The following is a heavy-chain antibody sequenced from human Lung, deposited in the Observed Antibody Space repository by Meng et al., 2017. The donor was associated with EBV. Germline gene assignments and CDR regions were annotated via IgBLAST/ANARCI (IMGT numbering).Heavy chain of an antibody. CDR3: AREAGRDGYATPTFDY. Sequence: VPPQVSCPGLVQPTQTPSPTLSVSGGSISSGGYYWSWIRQHPGKGLEWIVYIYYTGSTFYNPSLKSRVTRSVDTSKNQFSLKLISATAADTAVYYCAREAGRDGYATPTFDYWGQGTLSPSP. J-gene: IGHJ4*02. CDR1: GGSISSGGYY. CDR2: IYYTGST. V-gene: IGHV4-31*03. D-gene: IGHD5-24*01.